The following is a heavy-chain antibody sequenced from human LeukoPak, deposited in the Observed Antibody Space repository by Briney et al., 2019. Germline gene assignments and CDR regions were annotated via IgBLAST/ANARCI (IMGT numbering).Heavy chain of an antibody. Sequence: GGSLRLSCAASGFIFSSYAMSWVRQAPGKGLEWVSAISGSGGSTYYADSVKGRSTISRDNSKNTLYLQMNSLRAEDTAVYYCAKDRVVGATSGLDYWGQGTLVTVSS. J-gene: IGHJ4*02. V-gene: IGHV3-23*01. CDR3: AKDRVVGATSGLDY. CDR1: GFIFSSYA. D-gene: IGHD1-26*01. CDR2: ISGSGGST.